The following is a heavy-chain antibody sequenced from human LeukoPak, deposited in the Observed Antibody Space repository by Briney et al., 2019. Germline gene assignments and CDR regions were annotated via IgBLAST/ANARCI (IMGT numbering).Heavy chain of an antibody. CDR3: ARHSGIAVADHFDY. J-gene: IGHJ4*02. Sequence: PSETLSLTSTVSGGSISSYYWSWIRQPPGKGLEWIGYIYYSGSTNYNPSLKSRVTISVDTSKNQFSLKLSSVTAADTAVYYCARHSGIAVADHFDYWGQGTLVTVSS. CDR2: IYYSGST. CDR1: GGSISSYY. D-gene: IGHD6-19*01. V-gene: IGHV4-59*08.